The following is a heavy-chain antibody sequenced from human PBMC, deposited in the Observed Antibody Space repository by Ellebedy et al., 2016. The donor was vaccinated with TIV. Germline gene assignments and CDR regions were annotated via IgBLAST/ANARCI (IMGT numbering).Heavy chain of an antibody. D-gene: IGHD4-23*01. CDR1: GDSLSNYY. CDR3: ARLRHYGGDSVWFFDL. V-gene: IGHV4-59*08. J-gene: IGHJ2*01. Sequence: MPSETLSLTCTVSGDSLSNYYWSWIRQPPGKPLEWIGYIYYSGSTNYNPSLKSRVTISLDTSKNQFSLRLTSVTAADTAVYYCARLRHYGGDSVWFFDLWGRGTLVIVSS. CDR2: IYYSGST.